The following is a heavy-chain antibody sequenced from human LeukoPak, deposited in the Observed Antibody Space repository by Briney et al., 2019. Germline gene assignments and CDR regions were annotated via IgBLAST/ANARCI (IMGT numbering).Heavy chain of an antibody. CDR3: AREGLGYVDGMDV. V-gene: IGHV3-48*04. Sequence: PGGSLRLSCTVSGFTFSRYTMNSVRQAPGKWLEWVSDISSSTGTSYFGSSSTVYYADSVKGRFTISRANAKNSLYLQMNSPRVEDTGVYYCAREGLGYVDGMDVCGQGTTVTVSS. CDR2: ISSSTGTSYFGSSSTV. CDR1: GFTFSRYT. D-gene: IGHD5-12*01. J-gene: IGHJ6*02.